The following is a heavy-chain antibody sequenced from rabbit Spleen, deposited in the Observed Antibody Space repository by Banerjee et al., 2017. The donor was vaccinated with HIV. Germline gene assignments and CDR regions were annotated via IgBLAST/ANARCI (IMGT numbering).Heavy chain of an antibody. CDR1: GVSFSGSSY. V-gene: IGHV1S40*01. CDR3: ARDFDF. Sequence: QSLEESGGDLVKPGASLTLTCIASGVSFSGSSYMCWVRQAPGKGLEWIACIDTGSSGFTYFASWAKGRFTISKTSSTTVTLQMTSLTAADTATYFCARDFDFWGPGTLVTVS. J-gene: IGHJ4*01. CDR2: IDTGSSGFT.